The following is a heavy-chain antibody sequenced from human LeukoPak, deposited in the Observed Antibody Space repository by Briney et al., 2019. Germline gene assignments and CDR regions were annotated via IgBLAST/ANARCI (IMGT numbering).Heavy chain of an antibody. Sequence: SQTLSLTCAISGDSVSSKTVAWNWIRQSPSRGLEWLGKTAYRSRWFTDYAVPVKGRITINPDTSKSQFSLELNSVTPEDTAVYYCARDPRYAAGIFFDYWGQGILVTVSS. D-gene: IGHD2-2*01. CDR3: ARDPRYAAGIFFDY. CDR2: TAYRSRWFT. V-gene: IGHV6-1*01. J-gene: IGHJ4*02. CDR1: GDSVSSKTVA.